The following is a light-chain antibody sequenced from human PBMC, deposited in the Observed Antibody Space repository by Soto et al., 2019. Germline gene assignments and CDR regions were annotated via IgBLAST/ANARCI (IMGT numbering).Light chain of an antibody. CDR3: SSNTSNNTLPYV. CDR2: EVS. CDR1: ISDVGGYNY. J-gene: IGLJ1*01. Sequence: QSALTQPASVSGSPGQSITISCTGTISDVGGYNYVSWYQQRPGKAPKLMIYEVSNRPSGVSSRFSGSKSGNTASLTISGLQAEDETDYYCSSNTSNNTLPYVLGTGTKVTVL. V-gene: IGLV2-14*01.